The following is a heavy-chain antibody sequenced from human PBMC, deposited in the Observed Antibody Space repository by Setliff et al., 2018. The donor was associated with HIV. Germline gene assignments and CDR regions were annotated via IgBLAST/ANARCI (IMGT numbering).Heavy chain of an antibody. D-gene: IGHD3-22*01. CDR2: INPSSGGT. J-gene: IGHJ6*02. CDR3: ATPFYYDINGYFRYGMDV. Sequence: ASVKVSCKVSGYTLTELSMHWVRQAPGQGLEWMGWINPSSGGTKFPQKFQGRVTMTRDTSITTAYMELRGLTSDDTAVYYCATPFYYDINGYFRYGMDVWGQGTTVTVSS. CDR1: GYTLTELS. V-gene: IGHV1-2*02.